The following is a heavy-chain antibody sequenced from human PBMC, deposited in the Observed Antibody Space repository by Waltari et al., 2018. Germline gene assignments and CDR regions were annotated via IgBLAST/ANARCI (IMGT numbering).Heavy chain of an antibody. V-gene: IGHV2-26*01. J-gene: IGHJ6*03. D-gene: IGHD3-3*01. CDR3: ARLAWSLPSSSMDV. CDR2: IFSNDEK. CDR1: GFSLPNPRMG. Sequence: QVTLKESGPVLVKPTETLTLTCTVSGFSLPNPRMGVSWIRQPPGKALEWLAHIFSNDEKSDSTSLKSRLTISKATSKSQVVLTMTNMDPIDTATYYCARLAWSLPSSSMDVWAKGTTVTISS.